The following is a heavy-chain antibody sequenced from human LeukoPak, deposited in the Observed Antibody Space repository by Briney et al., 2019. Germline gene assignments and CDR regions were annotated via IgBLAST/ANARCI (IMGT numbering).Heavy chain of an antibody. V-gene: IGHV3-53*01. CDR2: IYSGGST. Sequence: GGSLRLSCAASGFTVSSNYMSWVRQAPGKGLEWVSVIYSGGSTYYADSVKGRFTISRDNSKNTLYLQMNSLRAEDTAVYYCARVATGWGVDYFDYWDQGTLVTVSS. J-gene: IGHJ4*02. D-gene: IGHD3-9*01. CDR3: ARVATGWGVDYFDY. CDR1: GFTVSSNY.